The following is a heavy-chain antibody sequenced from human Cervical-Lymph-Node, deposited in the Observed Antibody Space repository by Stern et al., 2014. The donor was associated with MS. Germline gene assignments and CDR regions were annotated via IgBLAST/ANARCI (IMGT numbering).Heavy chain of an antibody. CDR1: GFTFSSYG. V-gene: IGHV3-33*01. D-gene: IGHD1-1*01. Sequence: QVQLQESGGGVVQPGTSLRLSCAASGFTFSSYGMHWVRQAPGKGLEWVGVIWFDGSNNFYSDSVRGRFTISRDNSKNTLYLQMNSLRAEDTAVYYCVRERLPTRRLDYWGQGALVTVSS. J-gene: IGHJ4*02. CDR3: VRERLPTRRLDY. CDR2: IWFDGSNN.